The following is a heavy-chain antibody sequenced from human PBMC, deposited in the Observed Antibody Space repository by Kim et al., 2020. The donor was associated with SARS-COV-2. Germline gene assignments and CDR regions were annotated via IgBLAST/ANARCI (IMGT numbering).Heavy chain of an antibody. Sequence: GGSLRLSCAASGFTVSSNYMSWVRQAPGKGLEWVSVIYSGGSTYYADSVKGRFTISRDNSKNTLYLQMNSLRAEDTAVYYCARDRGSGWLKGYYYYGMDVCGPGTTGTVS. J-gene: IGHJ6*02. CDR1: GFTVSSNY. CDR2: IYSGGST. D-gene: IGHD6-19*01. CDR3: ARDRGSGWLKGYYYYGMDV. V-gene: IGHV3-53*01.